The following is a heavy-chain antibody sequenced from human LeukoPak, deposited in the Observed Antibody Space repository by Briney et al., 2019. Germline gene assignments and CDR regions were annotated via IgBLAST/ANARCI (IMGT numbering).Heavy chain of an antibody. Sequence: GGSLRLACAASGFAFSSYGMHWVRQGPGKGLEWVAVISYDGSNKYYADSVKGRFTVSRDNAKNSLVLQMNSLRAEDTAVYYCARGVSGATALDFWGQGTLVTVSS. CDR2: ISYDGSNK. D-gene: IGHD4/OR15-4a*01. CDR3: ARGVSGATALDF. J-gene: IGHJ4*02. V-gene: IGHV3-30*03. CDR1: GFAFSSYG.